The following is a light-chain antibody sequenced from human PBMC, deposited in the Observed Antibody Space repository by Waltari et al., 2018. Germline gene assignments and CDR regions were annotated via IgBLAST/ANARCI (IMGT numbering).Light chain of an antibody. CDR1: QSILYSSNSKNY. V-gene: IGKV4-1*01. Sequence: DIVMTQSPHSLAVSLGERATINCKSSQSILYSSNSKNYLAWYQHKPGQPPKLLIYWACTRESGVPDRFSGSGSGTDFTLTISSLQAEDVAIYYCQQYYSIPYTFGQGTKLEIK. CDR2: WAC. CDR3: QQYYSIPYT. J-gene: IGKJ2*01.